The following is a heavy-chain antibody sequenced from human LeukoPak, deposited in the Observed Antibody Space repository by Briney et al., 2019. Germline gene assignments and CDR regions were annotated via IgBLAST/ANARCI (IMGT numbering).Heavy chain of an antibody. D-gene: IGHD3-10*01. CDR2: IIPIFGTA. J-gene: IGHJ4*02. CDR3: AKDPSITMVRGVTGGLFDY. Sequence: SVKVSCKASGGTFSSYAISWVRQAPGQGLEWMGGIIPIFGTANYAQKFQGRVTITADKSTSTAYMELRSLRSDDTAVYYCAKDPSITMVRGVTGGLFDYWGQGTLVTVSS. V-gene: IGHV1-69*06. CDR1: GGTFSSYA.